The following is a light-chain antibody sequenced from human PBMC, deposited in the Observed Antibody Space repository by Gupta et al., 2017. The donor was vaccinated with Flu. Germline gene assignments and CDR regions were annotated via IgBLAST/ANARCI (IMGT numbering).Light chain of an antibody. J-gene: IGLJ2*01. CDR3: NSRDITDNHLV. Sequence: SSELTQDPAVSVALGQTVRITCQGDSLRNHYASWYQQKPGQAPVLVSYGKKNRPSGIPDRFTGSTSGTTASLTITGAQAEDEADYYCNSRDITDNHLVFGGGTRLTVL. V-gene: IGLV3-19*01. CDR1: SLRNHY. CDR2: GKK.